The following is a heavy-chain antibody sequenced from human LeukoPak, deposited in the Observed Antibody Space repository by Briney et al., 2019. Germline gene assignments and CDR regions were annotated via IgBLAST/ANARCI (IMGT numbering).Heavy chain of an antibody. Sequence: ASVKVSCKVSGYTLTELSMHWLRQAPGKGLEWMGGFDPEDGETIYAQKFQGRVTMTEDTSTDTAYMELSSLRSEDTAVYYCATQSDQLGSTIDYWGQGTLVTVSS. D-gene: IGHD7-27*01. CDR2: FDPEDGET. V-gene: IGHV1-24*01. CDR1: GYTLTELS. J-gene: IGHJ4*02. CDR3: ATQSDQLGSTIDY.